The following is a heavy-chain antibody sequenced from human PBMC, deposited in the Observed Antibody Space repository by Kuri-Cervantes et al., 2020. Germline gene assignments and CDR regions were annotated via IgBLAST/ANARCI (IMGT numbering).Heavy chain of an antibody. V-gene: IGHV7-4-1*02. D-gene: IGHD3-22*01. J-gene: IGHJ4*02. CDR3: ARGFSYHDPWFDY. Sequence: ASVKVSCKTSGYRFTSYYIHWVRQAPGQGLEWMGWINTNTGNPTYAQGFTGRFVFSLDTSVSTAYLQISSLKAEDTAVYYCARGFSYHDPWFDYWGQGTLVTVSS. CDR2: INTNTGNP. CDR1: GYRFTSYY.